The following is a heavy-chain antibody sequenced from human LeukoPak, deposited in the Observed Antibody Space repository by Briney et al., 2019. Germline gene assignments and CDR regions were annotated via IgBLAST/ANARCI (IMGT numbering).Heavy chain of an antibody. CDR2: IYYSGST. V-gene: IGHV4-61*01. CDR1: GGSVSSGSYY. D-gene: IGHD5-18*01. Sequence: SETLSLTCTVSGGSVSSGSYYWSWIRQPPGKGLEWIGYIYYSGSTNYNPSLKSRVTISVDTSKNQFSLKLSSVTAADTAVYHCAREAMYSYGNNFDYWSQGTLVTVSS. J-gene: IGHJ4*02. CDR3: AREAMYSYGNNFDY.